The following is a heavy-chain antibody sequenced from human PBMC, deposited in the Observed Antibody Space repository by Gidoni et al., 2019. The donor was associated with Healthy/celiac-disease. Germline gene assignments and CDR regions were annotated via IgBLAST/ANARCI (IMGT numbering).Heavy chain of an antibody. CDR1: GGSISSSSYY. Sequence: QLQLQESGPGLVKPSETLSLTCTVSGGSISSSSYYWGWIRQPPGKGLEWIGSIYYSGSTYYNPSLKSRVTISVDTSKNQFSLKLSSVTAADTAVYYCATGGATLEFYFWFDPWGQGTLVTVSS. D-gene: IGHD1-26*01. CDR2: IYYSGST. CDR3: ATGGATLEFYFWFDP. V-gene: IGHV4-39*01. J-gene: IGHJ5*02.